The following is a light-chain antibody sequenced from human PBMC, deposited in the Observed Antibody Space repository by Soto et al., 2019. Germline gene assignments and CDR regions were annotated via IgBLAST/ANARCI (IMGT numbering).Light chain of an antibody. Sequence: EIVLLQSPVTLSLSPGERATLSCRASQSVANNYLAWYQQKPGQAPRLLIYGASSRATGVPARFSGSGSGTDFTLTITRLEPEDFAVYYCQQYGISPLMYTFGQGTKLGVK. V-gene: IGKV3-20*01. CDR2: GAS. J-gene: IGKJ2*01. CDR3: QQYGISPLMYT. CDR1: QSVANNY.